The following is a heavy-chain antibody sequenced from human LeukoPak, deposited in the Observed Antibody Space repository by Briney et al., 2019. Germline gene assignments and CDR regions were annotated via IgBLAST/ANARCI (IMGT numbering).Heavy chain of an antibody. CDR2: IYYSGST. V-gene: IGHV4-59*01. J-gene: IGHJ5*02. Sequence: SSETLPLTCTVSGGSISSYYWSWLRQHPVKGLEWIGYIYYSGSTNYNPSLKSRVTISLDTSKNQFSLKLSSVTAADTAVYYCARGLYGSGSYRWFDPCGQGTLVTVSS. CDR1: GGSISSYY. D-gene: IGHD3-10*01. CDR3: ARGLYGSGSYRWFDP.